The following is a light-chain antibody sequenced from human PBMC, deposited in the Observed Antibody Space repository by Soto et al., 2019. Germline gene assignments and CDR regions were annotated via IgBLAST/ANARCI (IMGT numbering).Light chain of an antibody. Sequence: QSVLTQPPSVSGAPGQSVTISCTGSSSNLGADYDVHWYQLLPGTAPKLLIYGNINRPSGVPDRFSGSKSATSASLAITGLQAEDEADYYCQSYDSSLSAYVFGAGTKVTVL. CDR2: GNI. J-gene: IGLJ1*01. CDR3: QSYDSSLSAYV. CDR1: SSNLGADYD. V-gene: IGLV1-40*01.